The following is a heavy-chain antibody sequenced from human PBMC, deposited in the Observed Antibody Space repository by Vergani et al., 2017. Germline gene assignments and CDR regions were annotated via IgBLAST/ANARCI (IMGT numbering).Heavy chain of an antibody. D-gene: IGHD3-10*01. CDR3: VRDQVTMLRGSDALDI. Sequence: VQLVESGGDLVQPGRSLRLPCTASGFTFGYYAMDWFRQAPGQGLEWVGGIRSKAYGQATIYAASVKGRFTISRDDSKSIAYLQMNNLQTEDTAMYYCVRDQVTMLRGSDALDIWGQGTMVTVSS. V-gene: IGHV3-49*03. J-gene: IGHJ3*02. CDR2: IRSKAYGQAT. CDR1: GFTFGYYA.